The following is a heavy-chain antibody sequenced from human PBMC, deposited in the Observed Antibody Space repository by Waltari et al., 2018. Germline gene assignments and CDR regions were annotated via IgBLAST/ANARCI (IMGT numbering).Heavy chain of an antibody. CDR3: ARGMDYYDSSGYYYWYFDL. CDR2: INHSGST. D-gene: IGHD3-22*01. V-gene: IGHV4-34*01. CDR1: GGSFSGYY. J-gene: IGHJ2*01. Sequence: QVQLQQWGAGLLKPSETLSLTCAVYGGSFSGYYWSWIRQPPGKGLEWIGEINHSGSTNYNPSLKSRVTISVDTSKNQFSLKLSSVTAADTAVYYCARGMDYYDSSGYYYWYFDLWGRAPWSLSPQ.